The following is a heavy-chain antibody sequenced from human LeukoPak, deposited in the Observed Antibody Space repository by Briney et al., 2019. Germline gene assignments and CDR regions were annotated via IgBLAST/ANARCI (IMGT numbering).Heavy chain of an antibody. J-gene: IGHJ5*02. CDR2: IYYSGST. D-gene: IGHD3-16*01. V-gene: IGHV4-59*01. CDR1: GGSISSYY. Sequence: SETLSLTCTVSGGSISSYYWSWIRQPPGKGLEWIGYIYYSGSTNYNPSLKSRVTISVDTSRNQFSLKLSSVTAADTAVYYCARDPSGEWDRFDPWGQGTLVTVSS. CDR3: ARDPSGEWDRFDP.